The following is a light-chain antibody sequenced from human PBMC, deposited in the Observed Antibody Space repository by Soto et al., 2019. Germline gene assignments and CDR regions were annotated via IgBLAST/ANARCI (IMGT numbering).Light chain of an antibody. Sequence: DMQMTQSPSSLSASVGDRVTITCQASQDISNYLNWYQQKPGKAPKLLIFAASSVEIGVPSRFSRSASATDFTFTISSLQPEDVATYYCQHYADLPLSFGGGTKVEIK. CDR3: QHYADLPLS. V-gene: IGKV1-33*01. CDR1: QDISNY. J-gene: IGKJ4*01. CDR2: AAS.